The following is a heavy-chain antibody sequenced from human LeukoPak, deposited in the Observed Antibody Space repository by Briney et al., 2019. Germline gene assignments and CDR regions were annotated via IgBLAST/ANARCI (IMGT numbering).Heavy chain of an antibody. Sequence: GGSLRLSCTASGFTFGDYAMTCVRQAPGKGLECVGFIRSKAYGGTTEYAASVKGRFTISRDDSKSIAYLQMNSLKTEDTAVYYCTRAYADYDYYGMDVWGQGTTVTVSS. D-gene: IGHD2-8*01. J-gene: IGHJ6*02. CDR1: GFTFGDYA. V-gene: IGHV3-49*04. CDR2: IRSKAYGGTT. CDR3: TRAYADYDYYGMDV.